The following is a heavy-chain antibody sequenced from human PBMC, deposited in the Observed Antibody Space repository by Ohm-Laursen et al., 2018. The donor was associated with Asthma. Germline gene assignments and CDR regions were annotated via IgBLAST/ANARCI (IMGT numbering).Heavy chain of an antibody. J-gene: IGHJ4*02. CDR2: INAGNGNT. D-gene: IGHD3-3*01. Sequence: ASVKVSCKASGYTFTSYAMHWVRQAPGQRLEWMGWINAGNGNTKYSQKFQGRVTITRDTSASTAYMELSSLRSEDTAVYYCARGGQYVLRFLEWLWPDYWGQGTLVTVSS. CDR1: GYTFTSYA. V-gene: IGHV1-3*01. CDR3: ARGGQYVLRFLEWLWPDY.